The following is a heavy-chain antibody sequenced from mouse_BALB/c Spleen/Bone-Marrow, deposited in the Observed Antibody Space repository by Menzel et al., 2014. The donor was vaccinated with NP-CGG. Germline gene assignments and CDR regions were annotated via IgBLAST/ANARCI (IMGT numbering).Heavy chain of an antibody. J-gene: IGHJ4*01. D-gene: IGHD1-3*01. CDR1: GFTFSNYG. CDR2: ISGGGSYT. Sequence: EVKLVESGGDLVKPGGCLKPSCAASGFTFSNYGMSWVRQTPDKRLEWVATISGGGSYTYFPDSVKGRFTISRDNAKNALYQQMNSLKSEDAAMYYCARLTPDYAMDYWGQGTSVTVSS. V-gene: IGHV5-6*01. CDR3: ARLTPDYAMDY.